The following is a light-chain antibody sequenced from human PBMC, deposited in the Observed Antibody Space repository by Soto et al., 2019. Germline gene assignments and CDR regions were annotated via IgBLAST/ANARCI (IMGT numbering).Light chain of an antibody. CDR1: QTVSSN. J-gene: IGKJ1*01. V-gene: IGKV3-15*01. CDR3: QQYKNWPPVT. CDR2: GAS. Sequence: EIVMTQSPATLSVSPGERATLSCRASQTVSSNLAWYQQKLGQAPRLLIYGASTRATGFPARFSGSGSGTEFTLTLSSLQSEDFAVYYCQQYKNWPPVTFGQGAQVEIK.